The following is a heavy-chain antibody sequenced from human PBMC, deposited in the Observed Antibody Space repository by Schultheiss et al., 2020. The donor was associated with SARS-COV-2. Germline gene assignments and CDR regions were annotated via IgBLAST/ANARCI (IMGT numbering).Heavy chain of an antibody. Sequence: GGSLRLSCAASGFTFSSYAMSWVRQAPGKGLEWVSAISGSGGSTYYADSVKGRFTISRDNSKNTLYLQMNSLRAEDTAVYYCARSGNCSGGSCYPYYYYMDVWGKGTAVTVAS. J-gene: IGHJ6*03. D-gene: IGHD2-15*01. CDR2: ISGSGGST. V-gene: IGHV3-23*01. CDR3: ARSGNCSGGSCYPYYYYMDV. CDR1: GFTFSSYA.